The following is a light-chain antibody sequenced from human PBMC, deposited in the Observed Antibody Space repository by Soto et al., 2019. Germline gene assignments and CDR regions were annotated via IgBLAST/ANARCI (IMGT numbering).Light chain of an antibody. Sequence: QSALTQPASVSGSPGQSITISCTGTTSDVGGYDYVSWYQQHPGKAPKLMIYDVSNRPSGGSNRFSGSKSGNTASLTISGLPAEDEADYYCSSYTSSTPVFGGGTKLTVL. CDR3: SSYTSSTPV. CDR2: DVS. CDR1: TSDVGGYDY. J-gene: IGLJ2*01. V-gene: IGLV2-14*01.